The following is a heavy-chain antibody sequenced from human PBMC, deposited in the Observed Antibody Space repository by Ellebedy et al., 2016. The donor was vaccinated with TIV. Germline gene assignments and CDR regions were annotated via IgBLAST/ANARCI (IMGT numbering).Heavy chain of an antibody. D-gene: IGHD2-15*01. J-gene: IGHJ3*02. CDR2: MNPNSGNT. CDR3: AREADSDALDI. CDR1: GYTFTSYD. V-gene: IGHV1-8*01. Sequence: AASVKVSCKASGYTFTSYDIYWARQATGQGLEWMGWMNPNSGNTGHAQKFQGRVTMTTDTSTGTAYMELRSLTSDDTAVYYCAREADSDALDIWGQGTMVIVSS.